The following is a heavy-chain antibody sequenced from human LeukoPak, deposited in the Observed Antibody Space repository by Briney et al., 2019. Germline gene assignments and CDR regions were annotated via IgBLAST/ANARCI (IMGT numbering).Heavy chain of an antibody. CDR2: IWYDGSNK. CDR3: SGNFDF. D-gene: IGHD2-15*01. CDR1: GFNSSNYG. V-gene: IGHV3-33*03. J-gene: IGHJ4*02. Sequence: GGSLRLSCAASGFNSSNYGMHWVRQAPGKGLEWVAVIWYDGSNKYYADSVKGRFTISRDNSKNTLYLQMNSLRAEDTALYYCSGNFDFWGQGTLVTVSS.